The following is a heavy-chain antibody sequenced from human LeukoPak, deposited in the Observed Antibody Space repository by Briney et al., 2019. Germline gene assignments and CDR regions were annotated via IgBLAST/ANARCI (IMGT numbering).Heavy chain of an antibody. D-gene: IGHD3-3*01. V-gene: IGHV4-34*01. J-gene: IGHJ4*02. CDR3: ASSPLQSTYYDFWSGYSRGYYFDY. CDR1: GGSFSCYY. CDR2: INHSGST. Sequence: KPSETLSLTCAVYGGSFSCYYWSWLRQPPGKGLEWIGEINHSGSTNYNPSLKSRVTISVDTSKNQFSLKLSSVTAADTAVYYCASSPLQSTYYDFWSGYSRGYYFDYWGQGTLVTVSS.